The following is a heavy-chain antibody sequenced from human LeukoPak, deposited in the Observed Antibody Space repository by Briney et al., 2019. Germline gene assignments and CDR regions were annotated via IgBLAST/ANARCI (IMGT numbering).Heavy chain of an antibody. CDR3: AKDLYGDPYYFDY. J-gene: IGHJ4*02. Sequence: PGRSLRLSCAASGFTFSSYGMHWVRQAPGKGLEWVAVISYDGSNKYYADSVKGRFTISRDNSKNTLYLQMNSLRAEDTAVYYCAKDLYGDPYYFDYWGQGALVTVSS. D-gene: IGHD4-17*01. V-gene: IGHV3-30*18. CDR1: GFTFSSYG. CDR2: ISYDGSNK.